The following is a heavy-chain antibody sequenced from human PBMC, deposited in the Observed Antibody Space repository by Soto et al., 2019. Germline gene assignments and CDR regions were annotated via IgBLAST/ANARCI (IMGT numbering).Heavy chain of an antibody. CDR2: ISSSSSYI. J-gene: IGHJ4*02. CDR1: GFTFSSYS. D-gene: IGHD4-17*01. Sequence: EVLLVESGGGLVKPGGSLRLSCAASGFTFSSYSMNWVRQAPGKGLEWVSSISSSSSYIYYADSVKGRFTISRDNAKNSLYLQMNSLRAEDTAVYYCASHMTTVTLTDYWGQGTLVTVSS. CDR3: ASHMTTVTLTDY. V-gene: IGHV3-21*01.